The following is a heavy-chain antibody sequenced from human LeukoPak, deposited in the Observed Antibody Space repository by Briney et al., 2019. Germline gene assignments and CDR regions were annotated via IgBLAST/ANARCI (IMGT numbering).Heavy chain of an antibody. CDR3: AREQVVGATPALIDY. CDR1: GGSISSGDYY. CDR2: IYYSGST. Sequence: SETLSLTCTVSGGSISSGDYYWSWIRQPPGKGLEWIGYIYYSGSTYYNPSLKSRVTISVDTSKNQFSLKLSSVTAADTAVYYCAREQVVGATPALIDYWGQGTLVTVSS. J-gene: IGHJ4*02. V-gene: IGHV4-30-4*08. D-gene: IGHD1-26*01.